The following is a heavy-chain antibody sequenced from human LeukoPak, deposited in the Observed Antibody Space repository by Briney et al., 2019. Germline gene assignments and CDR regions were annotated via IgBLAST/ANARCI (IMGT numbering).Heavy chain of an antibody. CDR1: GFTFSSYG. V-gene: IGHV3-30*18. CDR3: AKDFSGGFDY. CDR2: ISYDGSNK. J-gene: IGHJ4*02. D-gene: IGHD3-3*01. Sequence: GRSLRLSCAASGFTFSSYGMHWVRQAPGKGLEWVAVISYDGSNKYYADSVKGRFAISRDNPKNTLYLQMNSLRAEDTAVYYCAKDFSGGFDYWGQGTLVTVSS.